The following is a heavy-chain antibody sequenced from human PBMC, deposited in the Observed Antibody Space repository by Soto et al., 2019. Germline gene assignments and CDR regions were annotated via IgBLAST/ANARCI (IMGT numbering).Heavy chain of an antibody. Sequence: GSLRLSCAAAGFSFSTYTMSWVRRAPGKGLEWVSTISGSGGSPSYAESVLGRFTISRDNPKKMLYLQMNSLRAEDTAVYYCAKARCTTSNCYVPDYWGQGTLVTVSS. J-gene: IGHJ4*02. CDR2: ISGSGGSP. V-gene: IGHV3-23*01. CDR3: AKARCTTSNCYVPDY. CDR1: GFSFSTYT. D-gene: IGHD2-8*01.